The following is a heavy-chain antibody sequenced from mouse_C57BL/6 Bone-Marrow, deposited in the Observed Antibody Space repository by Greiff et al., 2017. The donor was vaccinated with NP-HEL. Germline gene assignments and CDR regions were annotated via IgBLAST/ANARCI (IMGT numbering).Heavy chain of an antibody. V-gene: IGHV3-1*01. CDR3: AREGNYGFDY. J-gene: IGHJ2*01. CDR2: ISYSGST. Sequence: EVHLVESGPGMVKPSQSLSLTCTVPGYSITSGYDWHWIRHFPGNKLEWMGYISYSGSTNYNPTLKSRISITHDTSKNHFFLKLNSVTTDDTATYYCAREGNYGFDYWRQGTTLTVSS. D-gene: IGHD2-1*01. CDR1: GYSITSGYD.